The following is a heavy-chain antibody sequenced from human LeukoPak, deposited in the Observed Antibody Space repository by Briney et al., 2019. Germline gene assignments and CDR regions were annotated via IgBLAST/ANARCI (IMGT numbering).Heavy chain of an antibody. Sequence: QAGGSLRLSCAASGFTFSSYAMSWVRQAPGKGLEWVSAISGSGGSTYYADSVKGRFTISRDNSKNTLYLQMNSLRAEDTAVYYCAKDRGYYYDSSGYLGAFDIWGQGTMVTVSS. CDR3: AKDRGYYYDSSGYLGAFDI. J-gene: IGHJ3*02. D-gene: IGHD3-22*01. CDR2: ISGSGGST. V-gene: IGHV3-23*01. CDR1: GFTFSSYA.